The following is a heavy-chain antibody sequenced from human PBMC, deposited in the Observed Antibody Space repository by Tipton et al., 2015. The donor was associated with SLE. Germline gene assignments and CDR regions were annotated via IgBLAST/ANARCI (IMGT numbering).Heavy chain of an antibody. V-gene: IGHV4-59*01. J-gene: IGHJ6*02. Sequence: TLSLTCAVYGGSFSGYYWSWIRQPPGKGLEWIGYIYYSGSTNYNPSLKSRVTISVDTSKNQFSLKLSSVTAADTAVYYCARDPYSSSSTWYYGMDVWGQGTMVTVSS. CDR3: ARDPYSSSSTWYYGMDV. D-gene: IGHD6-13*01. CDR2: IYYSGST. CDR1: GGSFSGYY.